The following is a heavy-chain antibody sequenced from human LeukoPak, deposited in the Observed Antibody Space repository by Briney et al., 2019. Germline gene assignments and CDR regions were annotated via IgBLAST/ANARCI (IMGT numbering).Heavy chain of an antibody. D-gene: IGHD4-17*01. CDR1: GFTFSSYE. CDR2: ISSSGSTI. CDR3: ARVGDLYGDSDAFDI. V-gene: IGHV3-48*03. J-gene: IGHJ3*02. Sequence: GGSLRLSCAASGFTFSSYELNWVRQAPGKGLEWVSYISSSGSTIKYADSVKGRFTISRGNAKNSLYLQMNSLRAEDTAVYYCARVGDLYGDSDAFDIWGQGTMVTVSS.